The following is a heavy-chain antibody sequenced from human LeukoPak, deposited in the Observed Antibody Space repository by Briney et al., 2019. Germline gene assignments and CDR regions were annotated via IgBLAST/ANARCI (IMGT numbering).Heavy chain of an antibody. Sequence: PGGSLRLSCAASGFTLSNAWMSWVRQAPGKGLEWVGRIKSKTDGGTTDYAAPVKGRFTISRDDSKNTLYLQMNSLKTEDTAVYYCTTVAGIQLWLGPNYYMDVWGKGTTVTVSS. J-gene: IGHJ6*03. D-gene: IGHD5-18*01. CDR1: GFTLSNAW. V-gene: IGHV3-15*01. CDR2: IKSKTDGGTT. CDR3: TTVAGIQLWLGPNYYMDV.